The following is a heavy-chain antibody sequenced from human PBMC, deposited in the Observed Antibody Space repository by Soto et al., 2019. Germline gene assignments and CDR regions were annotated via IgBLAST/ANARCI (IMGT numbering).Heavy chain of an antibody. D-gene: IGHD5-18*01. CDR3: AKDRSVDTRDCLDP. CDR2: ISGSGGTT. V-gene: IGHV3-23*01. Sequence: PGGSLRLSCAASGFTFGTYAMNWVRQAPGKGLEWVSGISGSGGTTYYTDSVKGRFTISRDNSNNTLYLQMNSLRADDTAVYYCAKDRSVDTRDCLDPWGQGTLVSVCS. CDR1: GFTFGTYA. J-gene: IGHJ5*02.